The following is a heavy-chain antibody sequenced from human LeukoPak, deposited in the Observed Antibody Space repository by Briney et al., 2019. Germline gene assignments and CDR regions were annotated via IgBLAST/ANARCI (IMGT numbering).Heavy chain of an antibody. Sequence: GGSLRLSCAASGFTFSSYGMHWVRQAPGKGLEWVSFIRYDGSNEYYADSVRGRFTISRDNSKNTLYLQMNSLRAEDTAVYYCARGSEPHYYDSSTLDFWGQGTLVTVSS. V-gene: IGHV3-30*02. CDR1: GFTFSSYG. D-gene: IGHD3-22*01. J-gene: IGHJ4*02. CDR2: IRYDGSNE. CDR3: ARGSEPHYYDSSTLDF.